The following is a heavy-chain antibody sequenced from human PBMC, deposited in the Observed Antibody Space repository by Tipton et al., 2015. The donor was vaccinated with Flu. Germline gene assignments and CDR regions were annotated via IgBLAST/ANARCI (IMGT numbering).Heavy chain of an antibody. D-gene: IGHD6-19*01. CDR3: AREGSGWYRNWFDP. CDR2: IYYSGST. V-gene: IGHV4-59*01. CDR1: GGSTSSYY. Sequence: TLSLTCTVSGGSTSSYYWSWIRQPPGKGLEWIGYIYYSGSTNYNPSLKSRVTISVDTSKNQFSLKLSSVTAADTAVYYCAREGSGWYRNWFDPWGQGTLVTVSS. J-gene: IGHJ5*02.